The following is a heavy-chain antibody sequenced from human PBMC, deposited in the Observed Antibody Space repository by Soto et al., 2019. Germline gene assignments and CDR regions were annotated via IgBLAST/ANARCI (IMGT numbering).Heavy chain of an antibody. V-gene: IGHV4-59*12. CDR1: GVSISRYY. CDR2: IHYSGNT. CDR3: ARGPDYYYMDV. J-gene: IGHJ6*03. Sequence: QVQLQESGPGLVKPSETLSLTCTVSGVSISRYYWSWIRQPPGQGLEWVGYIHYSGNTNYNPALKSRVTMPAAKAQNQFSLTMSCVTAADTAVDYCARGPDYYYMDVWGKGITVAVSS.